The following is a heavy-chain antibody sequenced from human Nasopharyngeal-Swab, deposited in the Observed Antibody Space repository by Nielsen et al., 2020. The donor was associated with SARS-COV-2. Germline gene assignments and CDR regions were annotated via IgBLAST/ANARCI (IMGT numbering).Heavy chain of an antibody. CDR1: GGSISSYY. CDR3: ARVYSTTAHYYYGMDV. V-gene: IGHV4-59*01. CDR2: IYYSGST. J-gene: IGHJ6*02. D-gene: IGHD2-2*01. Sequence: SETLSPTCPVSGGSISSYYWSWIRQPPGKGLEWIGYIYYSGSTNYNPSLKSRVTISVDTSKNQFSLKLSSVTAADTAVYYCARVYSTTAHYYYGMDVWGQGTTVTVSS.